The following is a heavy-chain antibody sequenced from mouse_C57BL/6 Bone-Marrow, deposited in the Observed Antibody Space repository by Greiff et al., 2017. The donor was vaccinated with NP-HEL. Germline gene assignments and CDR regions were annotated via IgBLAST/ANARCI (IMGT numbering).Heavy chain of an antibody. V-gene: IGHV5-15*01. CDR1: GFTFSDYG. CDR2: ISNLAYSI. J-gene: IGHJ1*03. D-gene: IGHD1-1*01. Sequence: EVKLVESGGGLVQPGGSLKLSCAASGFTFSDYGMAWVRQAPRKGPEWVAFISNLAYSIYYADTVTGRFTISRENAKNTLYLEMSSLRSEDTSMYSCARLYYGSSLYWYFDVWGTGTTVTVSS. CDR3: ARLYYGSSLYWYFDV.